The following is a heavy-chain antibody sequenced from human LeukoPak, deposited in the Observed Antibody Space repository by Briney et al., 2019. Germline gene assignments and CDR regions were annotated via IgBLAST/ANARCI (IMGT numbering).Heavy chain of an antibody. V-gene: IGHV3-48*01. Sequence: GGSLRLSCAAPGFTFSIYAMSWVRQAPGKGLEWVSYISSSSSTIDYADSVKGRFTVSRDNAKNSLYLQVNSLRVEDTAVYYCATGIATAVNYWGQGTLVTVSS. CDR2: ISSSSSTI. J-gene: IGHJ4*02. D-gene: IGHD4-17*01. CDR3: ATGIATAVNY. CDR1: GFTFSIYA.